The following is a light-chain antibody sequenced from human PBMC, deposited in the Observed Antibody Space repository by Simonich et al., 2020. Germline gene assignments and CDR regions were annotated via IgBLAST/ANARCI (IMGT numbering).Light chain of an antibody. CDR1: SSDVGSYNL. Sequence: QSALTQPASVSGYPGQSITLSCTGTSSDVGSYNLVSWYQQPPGKAPKLMIYEGSNRPSGVSNRFSGSKSGNTASLTISGLQAEDEADYYCCSYAGSSTFAVFGGGTQLTVL. CDR2: EGS. J-gene: IGLJ7*01. CDR3: CSYAGSSTFAV. V-gene: IGLV2-23*01.